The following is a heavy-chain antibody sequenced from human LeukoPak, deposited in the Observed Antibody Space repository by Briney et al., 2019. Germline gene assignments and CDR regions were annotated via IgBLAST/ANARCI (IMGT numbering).Heavy chain of an antibody. CDR2: IYYSGST. D-gene: IGHD1-7*01. CDR1: GGSISSSSYY. V-gene: IGHV4-39*01. J-gene: IGHJ5*02. CDR3: ARFGWNYRWFDP. Sequence: SETLSLTCTVSGGSISSSSYYWGWIRQPPGKGLEWIGSIYYSGSTYYNPSLKSRVTISVDTSKNQFSLKLSSVTAADTAVYYCARFGWNYRWFDPWGQGTLVTVSS.